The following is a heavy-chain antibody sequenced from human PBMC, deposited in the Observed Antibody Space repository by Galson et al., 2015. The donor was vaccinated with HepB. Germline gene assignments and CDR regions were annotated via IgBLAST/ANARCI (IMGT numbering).Heavy chain of an antibody. D-gene: IGHD3-16*01. V-gene: IGHV3-23*01. CDR2: ISGSGGST. Sequence: SLRLSCAASGFTFSGYAMRWVRQAPGKGLEWVSAISGSGGSTYYADSVRGRFTISRDNSVNAVYLQMNTLRAEDTAVYYCARDPFRSYFDYWGQGTLVTVSS. CDR3: ARDPFRSYFDY. CDR1: GFTFSGYA. J-gene: IGHJ4*02.